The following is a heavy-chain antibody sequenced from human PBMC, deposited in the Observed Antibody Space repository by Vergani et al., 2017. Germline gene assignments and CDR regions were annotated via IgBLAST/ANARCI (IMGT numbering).Heavy chain of an antibody. V-gene: IGHV3-7*03. CDR2: IKQDGSEK. Sequence: EVQLVESGGGLVQPGGSLRLSCAASGFTFSSYCMSWVRQAPGKGLEWVANIKQDGSEKYYVDSVKGRFTISRDNAKNSLYLQMNSLRAEDTAVYYCTRGYCSTSSCLFDYWGQGTLVTVSS. CDR1: GFTFSSYC. D-gene: IGHD2-2*01. J-gene: IGHJ4*02. CDR3: TRGYCSTSSCLFDY.